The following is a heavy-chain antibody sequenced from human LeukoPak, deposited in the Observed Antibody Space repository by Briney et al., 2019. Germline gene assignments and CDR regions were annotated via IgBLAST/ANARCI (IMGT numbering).Heavy chain of an antibody. CDR3: AKEDVVVITIRYFQH. D-gene: IGHD3-22*01. Sequence: GRSLRLSCAASGFTFSSYGMHWVRRAPGKGLEWVAVISYDGSNKYYADSVKGRFTISGDNSKNTLYLQMNSLRTEDTAIYYCAKEDVVVITIRYFQHWGQGTLVTVSS. CDR2: ISYDGSNK. V-gene: IGHV3-30*18. CDR1: GFTFSSYG. J-gene: IGHJ1*01.